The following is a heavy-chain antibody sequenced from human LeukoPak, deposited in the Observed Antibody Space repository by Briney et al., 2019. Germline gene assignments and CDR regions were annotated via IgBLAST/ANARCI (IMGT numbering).Heavy chain of an antibody. CDR1: GGSISSYY. CDR2: SYYSGST. D-gene: IGHD4-17*01. J-gene: IGHJ4*02. V-gene: IGHV4-59*01. Sequence: SETLSLTCTVSGGSISSYYWSWIRQPPGKGLEWIGYSYYSGSTNYNPSLKSRVTISVDTSKNQFSLKLSSVTAADTAVYHCATVVTRDYFDYWGQGTLVTVSS. CDR3: ATVVTRDYFDY.